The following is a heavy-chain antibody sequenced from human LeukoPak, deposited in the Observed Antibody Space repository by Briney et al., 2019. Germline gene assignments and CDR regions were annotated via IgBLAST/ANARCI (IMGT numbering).Heavy chain of an antibody. D-gene: IGHD6-19*01. CDR1: GGSINSHY. CDR3: VRRDPGWNYFDY. CDR2: IYYTGRN. Sequence: SETLSLICAVSGGSINSHYWSWIRRPPGKGLEWIGDIYYTGRNNYNPSLKSRVTISLDTSTNHLSLNLTSVLAADTAIYYCVRRDPGWNYFDYWGQGILVTVSS. J-gene: IGHJ4*02. V-gene: IGHV4-59*08.